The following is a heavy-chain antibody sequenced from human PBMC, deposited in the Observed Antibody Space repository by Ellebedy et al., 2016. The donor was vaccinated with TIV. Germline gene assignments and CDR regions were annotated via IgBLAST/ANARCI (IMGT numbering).Heavy chain of an antibody. D-gene: IGHD2-21*01. CDR3: ARGGQTGCGAFDY. CDR1: GYTFTGQY. J-gene: IGHJ4*02. CDR2: INPDIGGT. Sequence: ASVKVSCKASGYTFTGQYIHWVRQAPGQGLEWMGWINPDIGGTSYAQKFQGRVTMTRDTSFITAYMELSRLQSDDTAVYYCARGGQTGCGAFDYWGQGTQVTVSS. V-gene: IGHV1-2*02.